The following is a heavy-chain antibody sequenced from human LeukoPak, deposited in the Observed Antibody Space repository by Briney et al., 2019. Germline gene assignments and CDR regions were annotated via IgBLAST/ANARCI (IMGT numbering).Heavy chain of an antibody. CDR3: ARAYSPTSWGLAAADYYYMDV. D-gene: IGHD6-13*01. CDR1: GGSISSYY. CDR2: FSYSGST. V-gene: IGHV4-59*01. J-gene: IGHJ6*03. Sequence: SETLSLTCTVSGGSISSYYWNWIRQSPGKGLEWIGSFSYSGSTNYNPSLESRVTISVDTSKNHFSLKLTSVTAADAAVYYCARAYSPTSWGLAAADYYYMDVWGKGTTVTVSS.